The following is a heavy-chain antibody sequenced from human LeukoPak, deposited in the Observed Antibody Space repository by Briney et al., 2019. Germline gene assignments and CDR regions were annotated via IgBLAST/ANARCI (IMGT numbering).Heavy chain of an antibody. D-gene: IGHD3-10*01. CDR1: CYTFTSYV. CDR2: ISAYNSNT. Sequence: ASVKDSCKASCYTFTSYVINWVRQTPGQGLEWMGWISAYNSNTNSAQKLQGRVPMTPDTSTSTAYMDLRSLRSDDTAVYYCARDLHRVVVRGVPHYYYYMDVWGKGTTVTISS. J-gene: IGHJ6*03. CDR3: ARDLHRVVVRGVPHYYYYMDV. V-gene: IGHV1-18*01.